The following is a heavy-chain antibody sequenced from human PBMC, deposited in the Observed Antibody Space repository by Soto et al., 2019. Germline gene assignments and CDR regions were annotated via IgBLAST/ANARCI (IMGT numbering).Heavy chain of an antibody. D-gene: IGHD2-15*01. Sequence: GGSLRLSCAASGFTFSSYSMNWVRQAPGKGLEWVSSISSSSSYIYYADSVKGRFTISRDNAKNSLYLQMNSLRAEDTAVYYCARPNAPSGGSCYVNWGQGALVTVSS. V-gene: IGHV3-21*01. CDR3: ARPNAPSGGSCYVN. CDR1: GFTFSSYS. CDR2: ISSSSSYI. J-gene: IGHJ4*02.